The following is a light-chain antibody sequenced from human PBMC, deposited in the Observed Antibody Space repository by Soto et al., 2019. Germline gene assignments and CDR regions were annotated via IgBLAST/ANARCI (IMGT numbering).Light chain of an antibody. V-gene: IGLV2-11*01. CDR2: DVN. J-gene: IGLJ1*01. CDR3: CSFAGSDTFEV. Sequence: QSALTQPRSVSGSPGQSVTISCTGTSSDVGGYDYVSWYQQHPGKAPRLMIYDVNKRPSRVPDRFSGSKSGNTASLTISGLRAEDEADYYCCSFAGSDTFEVLGTGTKV. CDR1: SSDVGGYDY.